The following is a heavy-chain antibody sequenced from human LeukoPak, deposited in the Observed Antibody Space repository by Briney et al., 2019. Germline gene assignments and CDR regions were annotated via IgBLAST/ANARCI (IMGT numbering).Heavy chain of an antibody. V-gene: IGHV3-7*01. D-gene: IGHD2-15*01. Sequence: GGSLRLSCAASGFTFTTYWMTWVRQAPGKGLEWVANIKQDGSEKYYVDSVKGRFTISRDNAESSLYLQMSSLRAEDTAVYYCARDEGRDELLEVWGQGTLVTVSS. J-gene: IGHJ4*02. CDR3: ARDEGRDELLEV. CDR1: GFTFTTYW. CDR2: IKQDGSEK.